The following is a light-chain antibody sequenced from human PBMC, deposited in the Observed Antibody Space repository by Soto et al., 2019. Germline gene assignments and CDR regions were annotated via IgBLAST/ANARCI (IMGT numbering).Light chain of an antibody. CDR1: QSVRSY. CDR3: QQRSNWASLT. V-gene: IGKV3-11*01. CDR2: DAS. J-gene: IGKJ4*01. Sequence: EIVLTQSPATLSLSPGERATLSCRASQSVRSYLAWYQQKPGQAPRLLIYDASNRATGIPARFSGSGSGTDFTLTISSLEPEDFAVYYCQQRSNWASLTFGGGTKV.